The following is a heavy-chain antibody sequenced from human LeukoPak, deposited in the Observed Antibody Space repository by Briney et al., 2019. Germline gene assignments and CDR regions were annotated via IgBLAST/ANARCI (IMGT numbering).Heavy chain of an antibody. J-gene: IGHJ5*02. Sequence: SGRSLRLSCAASGFTFNDYAMYWVRQAPGKGMEWVAVISYDGSNKYYADSVKGRFTISRDNAKNSLYLQMNSLRAEDTAAYYCASEGSGTPFDPWGQGTLVTVSS. V-gene: IGHV3-30-3*01. CDR1: GFTFNDYA. CDR2: ISYDGSNK. D-gene: IGHD2-15*01. CDR3: ASEGSGTPFDP.